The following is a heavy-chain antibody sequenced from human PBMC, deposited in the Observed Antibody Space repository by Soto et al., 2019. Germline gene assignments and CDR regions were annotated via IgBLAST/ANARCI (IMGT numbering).Heavy chain of an antibody. V-gene: IGHV1-69*13. CDR3: ARDTTPPGTIFGVVTPWNYYYGMDV. Sequence: SVKVSCKASGGTFSSYSISWVRQAPGQGLEWMGGIIPIFGTANYAQKFQGRVTITADESTSTAYMELSSLRSEDTAVYYCARDTTPPGTIFGVVTPWNYYYGMDVWGQGTTVTVSS. D-gene: IGHD3-3*01. CDR1: GGTFSSYS. CDR2: IIPIFGTA. J-gene: IGHJ6*02.